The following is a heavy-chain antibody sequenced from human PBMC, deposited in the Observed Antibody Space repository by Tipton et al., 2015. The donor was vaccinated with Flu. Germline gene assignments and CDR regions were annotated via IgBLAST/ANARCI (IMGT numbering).Heavy chain of an antibody. Sequence: SLRLSCAASGFTVRANYMSWVRQAPGRGLEWVSVIYSDGSTYYTDSVKGRFTISRDNSKNTLYLQMNSLRAEDTAVYYCARAPARGWGMDVWGQGTTVTVSS. CDR3: ARAPARGWGMDV. CDR2: IYSDGST. V-gene: IGHV3-66*01. J-gene: IGHJ6*02. CDR1: GFTVRANY.